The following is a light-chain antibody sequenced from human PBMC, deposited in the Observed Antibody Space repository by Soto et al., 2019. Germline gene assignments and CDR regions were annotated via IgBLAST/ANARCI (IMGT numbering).Light chain of an antibody. CDR3: QKYNSAPQP. CDR1: QGISNF. Sequence: DIQMTQSPSSLSASVGDRVTITCRASQGISNFLAWYQQKPGKGPELLIYAASTLQSGVPSRFSGSGSGTDFTLTISSLQPEDVATYFCQKYNSAPQPFGQGTKVDIK. V-gene: IGKV1-27*01. CDR2: AAS. J-gene: IGKJ1*01.